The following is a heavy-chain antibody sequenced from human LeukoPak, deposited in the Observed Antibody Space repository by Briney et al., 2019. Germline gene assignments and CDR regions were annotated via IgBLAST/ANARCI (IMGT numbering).Heavy chain of an antibody. J-gene: IGHJ4*02. Sequence: SETLSLTCAVYGGSFSGYYWSWIRQPPGKGLEWIGEINHSGSTNYNPSLKSRVTISVDTSKNQFSLKLSSVTAADTAVYYCARGRWLQLRIFDYWGQGTLVTVS. D-gene: IGHD5-24*01. CDR2: INHSGST. V-gene: IGHV4-34*01. CDR3: ARGRWLQLRIFDY. CDR1: GGSFSGYY.